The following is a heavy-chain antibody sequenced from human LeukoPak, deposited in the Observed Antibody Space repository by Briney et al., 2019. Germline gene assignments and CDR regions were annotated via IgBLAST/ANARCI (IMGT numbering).Heavy chain of an antibody. CDR3: ARIGSGWSRFLDN. V-gene: IGHV6-1*01. Sequence: SQTLSLTCAISGDSIFTNNVAWNWIRQSPSRGLEWLGRTYYRSKWSFDYAVSVKSRITINADTSKNQFSLQLSSVTAADTAVYYCARIGSGWSRFLDNWGQGTLVTVSS. D-gene: IGHD6-13*01. J-gene: IGHJ4*02. CDR1: GDSIFTNNVA. CDR2: TYYRSKWSF.